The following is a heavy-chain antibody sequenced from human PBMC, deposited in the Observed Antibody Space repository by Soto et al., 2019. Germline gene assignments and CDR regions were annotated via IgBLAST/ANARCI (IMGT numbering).Heavy chain of an antibody. CDR1: GGFISSGGYF. CDR2: IYDGGST. V-gene: IGHV4-31*03. D-gene: IGHD6-25*01. Sequence: SETLSLTCSVSGGFISSGGYFWTWIRQHPGKGLEWTGYIYDGGSTYYNPSLKSRVNISVDTSKNQFSLKLRSVTAADTAVYYCARGPARLGPLAIWGQGTMVTVSS. J-gene: IGHJ3*02. CDR3: ARGPARLGPLAI.